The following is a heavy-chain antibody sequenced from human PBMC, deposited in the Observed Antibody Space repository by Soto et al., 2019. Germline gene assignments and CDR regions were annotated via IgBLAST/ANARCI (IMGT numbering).Heavy chain of an antibody. CDR3: AKETSAYEIDY. Sequence: QVQLVESGGGVVQPGRSLRLSCAASGFIFSGYAMHWVRQAPGKGLEWVAVISDDGNTKYYADSVKGRFTVSRDNSKNTLYGQMNNLSAEDTAMYYCAKETSAYEIDYWGQGTLVTVSS. D-gene: IGHD5-12*01. V-gene: IGHV3-30-3*01. CDR1: GFIFSGYA. J-gene: IGHJ4*02. CDR2: ISDDGNTK.